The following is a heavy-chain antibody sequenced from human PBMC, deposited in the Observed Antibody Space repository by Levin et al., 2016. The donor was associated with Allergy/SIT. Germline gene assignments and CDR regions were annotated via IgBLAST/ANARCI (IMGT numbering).Heavy chain of an antibody. V-gene: IGHV3-23*01. Sequence: GSLRLSCEASGFIFSRFPMSWVRRAPGKGLEWVSGIGPAGAATYATYYVDSVKGRFTISRDDSKNTLYLQMDWLTAEDTAIYYCARWGVDWGAWRGYADYWGQGTQVTVSS. CDR1: GFIFSRFP. D-gene: IGHD7-27*01. CDR2: IGPAGAATYAT. CDR3: ARWGVDWGAWRGYADY. J-gene: IGHJ4*02.